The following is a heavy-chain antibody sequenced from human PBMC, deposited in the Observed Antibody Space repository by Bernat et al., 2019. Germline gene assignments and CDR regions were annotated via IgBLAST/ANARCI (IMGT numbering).Heavy chain of an antibody. D-gene: IGHD5-18*01. CDR2: IDYSGST. J-gene: IGHJ4*02. CDR1: GGSISSSSYY. V-gene: IGHV4-39*01. CDR3: ARLGYSYGLGY. Sequence: QLQLQESGPGLVKPSETLSLTCTVSGGSISSSSYYWGWIRQPPGKGLEWIGSIDYSGSTYYNPSLKSRVTISVDTSKNQFSLRLSSVTAADTAVYYCARLGYSYGLGYWGQGTLVTVSS.